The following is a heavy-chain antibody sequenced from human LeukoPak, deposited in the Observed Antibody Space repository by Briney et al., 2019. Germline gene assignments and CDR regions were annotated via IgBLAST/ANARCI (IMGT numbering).Heavy chain of an antibody. D-gene: IGHD5-18*01. CDR2: LLTVGRT. Sequence: SQTLSLTCTVSGASISSGSYYWTWIRQPAGKGLEWIGRLLTVGRTSYSPSLKSRVTISVDTSKNQFSLKLSSVTAADTAVYYCARGLRGYSYGYVPWELSYYMDVWGKGTTVTISS. J-gene: IGHJ6*03. V-gene: IGHV4-61*02. CDR1: GASISSGSYY. CDR3: ARGLRGYSYGYVPWELSYYMDV.